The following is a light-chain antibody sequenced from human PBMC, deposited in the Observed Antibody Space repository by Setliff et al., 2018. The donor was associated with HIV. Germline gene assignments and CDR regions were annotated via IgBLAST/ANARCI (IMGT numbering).Light chain of an antibody. J-gene: IGLJ1*01. CDR1: SSDIGGYNY. CDR3: CSNTGSNTFV. CDR2: QAT. Sequence: QSALTQPASVSGSPGQSITISCTGTSSDIGGYNYVSWYQQHPARAPKLIIYQATRRPSGVSNRFSGSKSGNVASLTISGLQAEDEADYYCCSNTGSNTFVFGTGTKVTVL. V-gene: IGLV2-14*01.